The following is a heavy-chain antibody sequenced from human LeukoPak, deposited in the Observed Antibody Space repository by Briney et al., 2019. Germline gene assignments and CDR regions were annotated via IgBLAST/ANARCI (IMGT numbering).Heavy chain of an antibody. D-gene: IGHD4/OR15-4a*01. CDR3: ARDKSGPTAHYDVFDI. CDR2: IYYSGST. CDR1: GGSISNNY. V-gene: IGHV4-59*01. J-gene: IGHJ3*02. Sequence: TSETLSLTCTVSGGSISNNYWNWHWIRQPQRRGLEWIGYIYYSGSTNYNPSLRSRATIAVDKSNNQVSLKLSSVTAADTAMYYCARDKSGPTAHYDVFDIWGQGTMVTVSS.